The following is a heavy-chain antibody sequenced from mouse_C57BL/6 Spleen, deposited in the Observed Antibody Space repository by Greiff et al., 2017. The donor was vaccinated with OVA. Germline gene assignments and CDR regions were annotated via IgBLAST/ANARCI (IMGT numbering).Heavy chain of an antibody. J-gene: IGHJ1*03. CDR2: IYPRDGST. D-gene: IGHD1-1*01. Sequence: QVQLQQSGPELVKPGASVKLSCKASVYTFTSYDINWVKQRPGQGLEWIGWIYPRDGSTKYNEKFKGKATLTVDTSSSTAYMELHSLTSEDSAVYFCARNYGSSYVGWYFDVWGTGTTVTVSS. CDR1: VYTFTSYD. V-gene: IGHV1-85*01. CDR3: ARNYGSSYVGWYFDV.